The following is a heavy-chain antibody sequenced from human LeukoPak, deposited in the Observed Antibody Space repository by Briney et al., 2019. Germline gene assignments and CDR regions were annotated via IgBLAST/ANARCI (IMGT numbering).Heavy chain of an antibody. Sequence: PGGSLRLSCAASGFTFSNYYMSWIRQAPGKGLEWVSAISGSGGSTYYADSVKGRFTISRDNSKNTLYLQMNSLRAEDTAVYYCAKHKRYYGSGSYYLTWGQGTLVTVSS. CDR1: GFTFSNYY. J-gene: IGHJ5*02. CDR2: ISGSGGST. D-gene: IGHD3-10*01. CDR3: AKHKRYYGSGSYYLT. V-gene: IGHV3-23*01.